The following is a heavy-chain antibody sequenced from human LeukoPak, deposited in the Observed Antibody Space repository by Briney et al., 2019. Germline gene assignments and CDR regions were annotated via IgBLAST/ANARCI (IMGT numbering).Heavy chain of an antibody. CDR1: GGTFSSYA. V-gene: IGHV1-69*13. CDR2: IIPIFGTA. Sequence: ASVKVSCKASGGTFSSYAISWVRQAPGQGLEWMGGIIPIFGTANYAQKFQGRVTITADESTSTAYMELSSLRSEDTAVYYCARVCVYYGSGSYYAWFDPWGQGTLVTVSS. CDR3: ARVCVYYGSGSYYAWFDP. D-gene: IGHD3-10*01. J-gene: IGHJ5*02.